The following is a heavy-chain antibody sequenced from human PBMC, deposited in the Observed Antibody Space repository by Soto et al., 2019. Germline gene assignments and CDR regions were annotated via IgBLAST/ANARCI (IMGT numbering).Heavy chain of an antibody. J-gene: IGHJ3*02. D-gene: IGHD3-16*01. CDR3: ATFTFGPDVDT. V-gene: IGHV3-23*01. CDR1: GFTFNTYA. Sequence: PGGSLRLSCAASGFTFNTYAMSWVRQAPGQGLEWVSAISGSGFSTYYADSVKGRFSISSDSSKNTLFLQMNSLRADDTAVYFCATFTFGPDVDTWGQGTMVTVSS. CDR2: ISGSGFST.